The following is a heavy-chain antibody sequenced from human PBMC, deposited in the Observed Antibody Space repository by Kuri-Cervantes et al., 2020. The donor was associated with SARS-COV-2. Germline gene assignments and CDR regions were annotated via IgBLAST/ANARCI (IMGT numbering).Heavy chain of an antibody. J-gene: IGHJ5*02. Sequence: GESLKISCAASGFTFSSYAMSWVRQAPGKGLEWVSAISGSGGSTYYADSVKGRFTISRDNSKNTLYLQMNSLRAEDTAVYCCARCVREDWLLYFEHFGWFDPWGQGTLVTVSS. CDR1: GFTFSSYA. CDR2: ISGSGGST. D-gene: IGHD3/OR15-3a*01. V-gene: IGHV3-23*01. CDR3: ARCVREDWLLYFEHFGWFDP.